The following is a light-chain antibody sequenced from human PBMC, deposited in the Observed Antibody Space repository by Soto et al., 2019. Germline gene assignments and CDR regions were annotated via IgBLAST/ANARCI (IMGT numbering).Light chain of an antibody. CDR2: DAS. CDR3: QQYDSYSSGP. CDR1: QTINSW. V-gene: IGKV1-5*01. J-gene: IGKJ1*01. Sequence: DIQMTQSPSTLSASVGDRVTITCRASQTINSWLAWYQQKPGKAPKVLXCDASSLKTGVPSRFSGSGSGTELTLTISNLQPDDFATYYCQQYDSYSSGPFGQGTKVDIK.